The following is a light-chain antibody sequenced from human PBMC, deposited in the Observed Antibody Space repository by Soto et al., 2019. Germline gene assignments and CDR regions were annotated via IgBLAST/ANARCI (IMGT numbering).Light chain of an antibody. V-gene: IGKV1-9*01. J-gene: IGKJ4*01. Sequence: DIQVTQSPSFLSASVGDRVTITCRASQVISSYLAWYQQKPGKAPKLLIYAASTLQSGVPSRFSGSGSGTEFTITISSLQPEDFATYYCQQLNSYLALTFGGGTKVDIK. CDR3: QQLNSYLALT. CDR1: QVISSY. CDR2: AAS.